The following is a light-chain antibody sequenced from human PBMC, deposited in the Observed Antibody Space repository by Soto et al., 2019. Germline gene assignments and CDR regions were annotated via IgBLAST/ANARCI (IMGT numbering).Light chain of an antibody. V-gene: IGKV3-11*01. Sequence: EIVLIQSPATLSLSRGERPTLSYRDSQSVRSYLAWYQQTPGQAPRLLIYDASNRATGIPARLSGSGSGTVFTITTSSLQSEDFAFYYCQQYNNRPTFCQGTKVDIK. CDR3: QQYNNRPT. CDR2: DAS. J-gene: IGKJ1*01. CDR1: QSVRSY.